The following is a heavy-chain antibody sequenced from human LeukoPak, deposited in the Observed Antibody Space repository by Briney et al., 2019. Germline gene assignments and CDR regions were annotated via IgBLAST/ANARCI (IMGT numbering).Heavy chain of an antibody. CDR2: IIPIFGTA. CDR3: ARSRSYCSSTSCYYDY. D-gene: IGHD2-2*01. Sequence: ASVKVSCKASGGTFSSYAISWVRQAPGQGLEWMGGIIPIFGTANYAQKFQGRVTITADESTSTAYMELSSLRSEDTAVYYCARSRSYCSSTSCYYDYWGQGTLVTVSS. CDR1: GGTFSSYA. J-gene: IGHJ4*02. V-gene: IGHV1-69*13.